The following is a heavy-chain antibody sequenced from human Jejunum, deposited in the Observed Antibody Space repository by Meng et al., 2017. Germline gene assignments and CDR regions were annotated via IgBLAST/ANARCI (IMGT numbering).Heavy chain of an antibody. D-gene: IGHD6-13*01. Sequence: QVRLQQWGAGLLKPSETLSLTCAVYCGSFSGYYWSWVRQSPGKGLEWIAEINHSGSSNYNPSFQSRVTISVDRPRNQFSLKLSSVTAADTGVYYCARPAGYSSDWYKYFQHWGQGTLVTVSS. V-gene: IGHV4-34*02. J-gene: IGHJ1*01. CDR3: ARPAGYSSDWYKYFQH. CDR1: CGSFSGYY. CDR2: INHSGSS.